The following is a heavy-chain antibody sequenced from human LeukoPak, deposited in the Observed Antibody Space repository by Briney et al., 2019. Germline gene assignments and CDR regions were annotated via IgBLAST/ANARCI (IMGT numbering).Heavy chain of an antibody. CDR2: IYHSGST. CDR3: ARYRYRGRYCSSTSCFTPQGVYFDY. Sequence: SETLSLTCAVSGYSISSGYYWGWIRQPPGKGLEWIGSIYHSGSTYYNPSLTSRVTISVDTSKNQFSLKLSSVTAADTAVYYCARYRYRGRYCSSTSCFTPQGVYFDYWGQGTLVTVSS. D-gene: IGHD2-2*02. V-gene: IGHV4-38-2*01. CDR1: GYSISSGYY. J-gene: IGHJ4*02.